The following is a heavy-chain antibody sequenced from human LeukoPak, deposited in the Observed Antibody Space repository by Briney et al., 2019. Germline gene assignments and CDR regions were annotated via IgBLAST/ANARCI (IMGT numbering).Heavy chain of an antibody. D-gene: IGHD3-9*01. CDR1: GFSLSASGVG. Sequence: SGPPRVKPTQTLTLTCTFSGFSLSASGVGVGWIRQPPGKALEWLALIYWDDDKRYSPSLKSRLTITKATSKTQMLLTMTNMDPVDTATYCCAHSPTGCLVFYYFDYWGQETLVTVSS. J-gene: IGHJ4*02. V-gene: IGHV2-5*02. CDR3: AHSPTGCLVFYYFDY. CDR2: IYWDDDK.